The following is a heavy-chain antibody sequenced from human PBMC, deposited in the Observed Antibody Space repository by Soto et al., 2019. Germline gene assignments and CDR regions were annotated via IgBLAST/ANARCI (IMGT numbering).Heavy chain of an antibody. CDR1: GFTFSSYG. CDR2: IWYDGSNK. Sequence: GGSLRLSCAASGFTFSSYGMHWVRQAPGKGLEWVAVIWYDGSNKYYADSVKGRFTISRDNSKNTLYLQMNSLRAEDTAVYYCARGAKYCTNGVCYTRSFRTTSPFDPWGQGTLVTVSS. V-gene: IGHV3-33*01. J-gene: IGHJ5*02. D-gene: IGHD2-8*01. CDR3: ARGAKYCTNGVCYTRSFRTTSPFDP.